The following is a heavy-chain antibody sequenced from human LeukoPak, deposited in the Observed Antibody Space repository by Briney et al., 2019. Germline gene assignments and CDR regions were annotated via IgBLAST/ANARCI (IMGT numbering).Heavy chain of an antibody. J-gene: IGHJ6*02. CDR1: GGSISSYY. D-gene: IGHD2-2*01. CDR2: IYTSGST. CDR3: ASSRVECSSTSCYADYYYYGMDV. V-gene: IGHV4-4*07. Sequence: PSETLSLTCTVSGGSISSYYWSWIRQPAGKGLEWIGRIYTSGSTNYNPSLKSRVTMSVDTSKNQFSLKLSSVTAADTAVYCCASSRVECSSTSCYADYYYYGMDVWGQGTTVTVSS.